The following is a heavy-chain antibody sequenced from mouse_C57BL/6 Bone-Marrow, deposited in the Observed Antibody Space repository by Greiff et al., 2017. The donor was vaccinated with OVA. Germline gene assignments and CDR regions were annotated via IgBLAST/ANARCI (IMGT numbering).Heavy chain of an antibody. CDR2: IYPRSGNT. CDR3: ARRGACGVVNYFDY. J-gene: IGHJ2*01. D-gene: IGHD1-1*01. V-gene: IGHV1-81*01. Sequence: VQLQQSGAELARPGASVKLSCKASGYTFTSYGISWVKQRTGQGLEWIGEIYPRSGNTYYNEKFKGKATLTADKSSSTAYMELRSLTSEDSAVYFGARRGACGVVNYFDYWGQGTTLTVSS. CDR1: GYTFTSYG.